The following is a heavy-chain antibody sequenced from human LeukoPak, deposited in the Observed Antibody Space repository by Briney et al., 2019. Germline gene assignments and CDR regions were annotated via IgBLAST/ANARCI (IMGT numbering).Heavy chain of an antibody. CDR2: LGSSGANK. Sequence: PGGSLRLSCAASGFTFTDYSMSWIRQTPRKGLEWVASLGSSGANKYYADSVKGQFSISRDNSRDTVSLQMNSLRAEDTAVYYCAKSAMIVVAPPPWFDPWGQGTLVTVSS. V-gene: IGHV3-23*01. CDR3: AKSAMIVVAPPPWFDP. J-gene: IGHJ5*02. CDR1: GFTFTDYS. D-gene: IGHD3-22*01.